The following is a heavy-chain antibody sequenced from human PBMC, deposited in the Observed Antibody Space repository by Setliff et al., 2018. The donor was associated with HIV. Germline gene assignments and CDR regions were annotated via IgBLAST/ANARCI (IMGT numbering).Heavy chain of an antibody. V-gene: IGHV3-11*01. CDR1: GFIFSDFY. Sequence: GGSLRLSCAASGFIFSDFYMGWIRQAPGKGLERVSVISSSGDKTYYADSVKGRFTISRDNSENTLQLHMSSLRAEDTAMYYCAKSQTSPPPYYFDYWGQGTLVTVSS. J-gene: IGHJ4*02. CDR3: AKSQTSPPPYYFDY. CDR2: ISSSGDKT.